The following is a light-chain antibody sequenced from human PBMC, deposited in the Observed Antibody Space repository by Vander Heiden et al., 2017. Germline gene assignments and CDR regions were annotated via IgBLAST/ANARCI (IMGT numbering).Light chain of an antibody. CDR2: GAS. J-gene: IGKJ4*01. Sequence: IVLTQSPGSLSLSPGERASLSCRASQTINSNFLAWYQQKPGQAPRLLIFGASTRATGIPDRFSGTGSGTDFTLIISRLEPEDSAVYYCQQYGSSPLTFGGGTKVEIK. V-gene: IGKV3-20*01. CDR3: QQYGSSPLT. CDR1: QTINSNF.